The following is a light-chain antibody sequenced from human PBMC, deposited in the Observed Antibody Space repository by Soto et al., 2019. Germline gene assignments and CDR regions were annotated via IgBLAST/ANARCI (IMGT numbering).Light chain of an antibody. Sequence: QSVLTPPPSVSAAPGQKVTISCSGSSSNIGNHYVCWYQQLPGTAPKLLIYDNDKRPSGIPDRFSGSKSGTSATLGVTGLQTGDEADYYCGTWDSSLSAVVFGGGTKLTVL. CDR3: GTWDSSLSAVV. CDR1: SSNIGNHY. J-gene: IGLJ2*01. V-gene: IGLV1-51*01. CDR2: DND.